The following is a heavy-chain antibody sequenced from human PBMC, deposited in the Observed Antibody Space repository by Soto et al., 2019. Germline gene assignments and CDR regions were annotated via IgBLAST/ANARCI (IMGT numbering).Heavy chain of an antibody. V-gene: IGHV3-30*18. Sequence: QVQLVESGGGVVQPGRSLRLSCAASGFTFSSYGMHWVRQAPGKGLEWVAVISYDGSNKYYADSVKGRFTISRDNSKNTLHLQMNGLRAEDTAVYYCAKSRQYWSSTSCYKYGYYYYGMDVWGQGTTVTVSS. CDR1: GFTFSSYG. CDR3: AKSRQYWSSTSCYKYGYYYYGMDV. J-gene: IGHJ6*02. D-gene: IGHD2-2*02. CDR2: ISYDGSNK.